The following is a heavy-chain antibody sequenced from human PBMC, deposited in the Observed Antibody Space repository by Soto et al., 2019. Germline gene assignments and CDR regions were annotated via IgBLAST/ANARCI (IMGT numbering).Heavy chain of an antibody. V-gene: IGHV3-53*01. Sequence: DVQLVESGGGLIQPGGSLRLSCEASGLTVTGKKYVAWVRQAPGKGLEWVSGVYDTDGIYYADSVKGRFTSYRDNSKTIVYLEMNSLTPDDTAVYYCATWRLREHAYDIWGLGTTVTVSS. CDR2: VYDTDGI. D-gene: IGHD4-17*01. J-gene: IGHJ3*02. CDR3: ATWRLREHAYDI. CDR1: GLTVTGKKY.